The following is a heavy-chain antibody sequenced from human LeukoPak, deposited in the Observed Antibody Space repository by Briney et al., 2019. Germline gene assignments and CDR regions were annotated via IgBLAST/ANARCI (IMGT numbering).Heavy chain of an antibody. D-gene: IGHD1-26*01. CDR3: TTAGWELYYFDY. V-gene: IGHV3-15*01. J-gene: IGHJ4*02. CDR1: GFTFSNAW. CDR2: IKSKTDGGTT. Sequence: GGSLRLSCAASGFTFSNAWMSWVRQAPGKGLEWVGRIKSKTDGGTTDYAAPVKGRFTISRDDSKNTLYLQMNSLKTEDAAVYYCTTAGWELYYFDYWGQGTLVTVSS.